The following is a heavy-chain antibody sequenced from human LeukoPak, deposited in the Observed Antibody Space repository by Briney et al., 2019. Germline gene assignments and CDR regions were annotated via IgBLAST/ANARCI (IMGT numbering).Heavy chain of an antibody. J-gene: IGHJ4*02. CDR3: ARKAQYNGHYPLDY. CDR1: GFAVGSNY. Sequence: PGGSLRLSCAASGFAVGSNYMSWVRQAPGKGLEWVSGTSDRGDYTYYADSVKGRFTISRDSSKNTLFLQMNSLRAEDTALYFCARKAQYNGHYPLDYWGQGTLVTVSS. V-gene: IGHV3-53*01. CDR2: TSDRGDYT. D-gene: IGHD1-7*01.